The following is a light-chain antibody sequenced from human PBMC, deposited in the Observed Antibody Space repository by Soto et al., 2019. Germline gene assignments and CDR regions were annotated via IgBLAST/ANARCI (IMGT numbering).Light chain of an antibody. CDR2: DVS. CDR1: SSDVGGYNY. Sequence: QSALTQPRSVSGSPGQLVTISCTGTSSDVGGYNYVSWYQQHPGKAPKLMIYDVSKRPSGVPDRFSGSKSGNTASLTISGLQAEDEADYYCCSYAGSNTSVFGGGTKLTVL. V-gene: IGLV2-11*01. J-gene: IGLJ3*02. CDR3: CSYAGSNTSV.